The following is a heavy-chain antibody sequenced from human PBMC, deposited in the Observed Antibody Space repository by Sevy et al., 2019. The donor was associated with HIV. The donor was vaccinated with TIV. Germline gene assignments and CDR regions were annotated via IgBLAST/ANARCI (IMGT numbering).Heavy chain of an antibody. CDR2: IKRDGSEK. CDR3: ARDCSSTSCLWGLDV. D-gene: IGHD2-2*01. Sequence: GGSLRLSCAASGFTFSNYWMSWVRQAPGKGLEWVANIKRDGSEKYYMASVKGRFTSSRDNAKNSLYLQINSLRAEDTAMYCWARDCSSTSCLWGLDVWGQGTTVTVSS. CDR1: GFTFSNYW. J-gene: IGHJ6*02. V-gene: IGHV3-7*01.